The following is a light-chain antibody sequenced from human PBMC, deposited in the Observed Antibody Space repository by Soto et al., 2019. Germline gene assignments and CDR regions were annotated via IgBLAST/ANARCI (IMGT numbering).Light chain of an antibody. V-gene: IGLV2-14*03. Sequence: QSVLTQPPSVSGSPGQSITISCTGTSSDIGGYNYVSWYQQHPGKAPKLMIFDVSNRPSGVSNRFSGSKSGNTASLTISGLQAEDEADYYCSSCASTSTLVVFGGGTKLTVL. J-gene: IGLJ2*01. CDR1: SSDIGGYNY. CDR3: SSCASTSTLVV. CDR2: DVS.